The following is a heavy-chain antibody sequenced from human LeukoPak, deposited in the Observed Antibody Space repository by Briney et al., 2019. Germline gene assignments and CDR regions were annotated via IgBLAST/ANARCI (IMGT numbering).Heavy chain of an antibody. D-gene: IGHD6-19*01. V-gene: IGHV5-51*01. CDR3: ARAGPAVVERYFDY. J-gene: IGHJ4*02. Sequence: GESLKISCKGSGYSFTNYWIGWVRQMPGKGLEWMGIIFPGDSDTRYSPSLQGLVTISADKSVSTAYLQWSSLKASDTAMYYCARAGPAVVERYFDYWGQGTLVTVSS. CDR2: IFPGDSDT. CDR1: GYSFTNYW.